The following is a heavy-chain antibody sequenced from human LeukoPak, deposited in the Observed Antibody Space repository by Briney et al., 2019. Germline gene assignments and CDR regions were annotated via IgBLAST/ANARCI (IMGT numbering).Heavy chain of an antibody. J-gene: IGHJ4*02. V-gene: IGHV1-18*01. CDR2: ISAYNGNT. CDR1: GGTFSSYA. Sequence: GSSVKVSCKASGGTFSSYAISWVRQAPGQGLEWMGWISAYNGNTNYAQKLQGRVTMTTDTSTSTAYMELRSLRSDDTAVYYCARVGLSVYGGDCFGQGTLVTVSS. D-gene: IGHD4/OR15-4a*01. CDR3: ARVGLSVYGGDC.